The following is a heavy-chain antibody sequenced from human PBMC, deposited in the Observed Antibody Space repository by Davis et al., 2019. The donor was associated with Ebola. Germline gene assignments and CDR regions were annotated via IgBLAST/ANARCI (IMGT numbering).Heavy chain of an antibody. D-gene: IGHD6-13*01. J-gene: IGHJ5*02. CDR2: IRSKAYGETT. CDR3: TRALYAAAAGRVFNWFDP. Sequence: GESLKISCAASGFTFSSYWMHWVRQAPGKGLEWVGFIRSKAYGETTEYAASVKGRFTISRDDSKSIAYLQMNSLKTEDTAVYYCTRALYAAAAGRVFNWFDPWGQGTLVTVSS. V-gene: IGHV3-49*04. CDR1: GFTFSSYW.